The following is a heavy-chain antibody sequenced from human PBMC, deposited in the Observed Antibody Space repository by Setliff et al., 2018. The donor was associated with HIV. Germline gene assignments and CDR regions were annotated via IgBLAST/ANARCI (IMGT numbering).Heavy chain of an antibody. CDR2: IYHSGTT. J-gene: IGHJ6*02. Sequence: PSETLSLTCTVSGYPISSGYYWGWIRQPPGKGLEWIGSIYHSGTTYYNPSLKSRVTISVDTSKNQFSLKLSSVTAADTAIYYCAREDSSSWYSSLSFWGQGTTVTVSS. CDR3: AREDSSSWYSSLSF. V-gene: IGHV4-38-2*02. CDR1: GYPISSGYY. D-gene: IGHD6-13*01.